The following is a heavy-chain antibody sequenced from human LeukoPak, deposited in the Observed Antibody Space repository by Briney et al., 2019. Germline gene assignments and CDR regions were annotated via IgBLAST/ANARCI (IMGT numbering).Heavy chain of an antibody. CDR3: ATESIVGATYFDY. V-gene: IGHV1-3*01. J-gene: IGHJ4*02. D-gene: IGHD1-26*01. CDR2: INAGNGNT. Sequence: ASVKVSCKASGYTFTSYALHWVRQAPGQRLEWMGWINAGNGNTKYSQKFQGRVTMTEDTSTDTAYMELSSLRSEDTAVYYCATESIVGATYFDYWGQGTLVTVSS. CDR1: GYTFTSYA.